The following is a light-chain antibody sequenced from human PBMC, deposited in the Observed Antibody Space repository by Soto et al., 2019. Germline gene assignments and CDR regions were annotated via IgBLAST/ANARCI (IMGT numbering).Light chain of an antibody. CDR3: CSYAGNSTHVV. CDR1: SSDVGSYNL. CDR2: EGS. Sequence: QSALTQPASVSGSPGQSITISCTGTSSDVGSYNLVSWYQQHPGKAPKVMIYEGSKRPSGVSNRFSGSKSGNTASLTISGLQAEDEADYYCCSYAGNSTHVVFGGGTKVTVL. V-gene: IGLV2-23*01. J-gene: IGLJ2*01.